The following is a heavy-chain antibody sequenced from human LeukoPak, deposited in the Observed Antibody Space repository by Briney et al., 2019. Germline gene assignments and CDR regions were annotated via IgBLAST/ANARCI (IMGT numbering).Heavy chain of an antibody. D-gene: IGHD5-24*01. Sequence: GSLRLSGAASEFSVGSNYMTWVRQAPGKGLEWIASIYYSGSTYYNPSLKSRVTISVDTSKNQFSLKLSSVTAADTAVYYCARQKWLQLGYFDYWGQGTLVTVSS. CDR1: EFSVGSNY. CDR3: ARQKWLQLGYFDY. J-gene: IGHJ4*02. V-gene: IGHV4-59*05. CDR2: IYYSGST.